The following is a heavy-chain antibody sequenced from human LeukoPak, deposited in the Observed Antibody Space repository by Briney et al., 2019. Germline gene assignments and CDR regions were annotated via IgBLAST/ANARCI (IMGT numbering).Heavy chain of an antibody. CDR2: IYHTGTT. Sequence: SETLSLTCAVSGASISTSNWWTWVRQPPERGLEWLGEIYHTGTTNYSPSLQSRVTISLDKSKNQFSLNLSSVTAADTAVYYCARAVVAAGAFNFDDWGQGTLVTVSS. CDR1: GASISTSNW. D-gene: IGHD6-13*01. V-gene: IGHV4-4*02. J-gene: IGHJ4*02. CDR3: ARAVVAAGAFNFDD.